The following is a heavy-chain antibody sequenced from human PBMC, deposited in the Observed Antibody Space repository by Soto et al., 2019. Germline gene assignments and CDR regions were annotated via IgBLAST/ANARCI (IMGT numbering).Heavy chain of an antibody. V-gene: IGHV1-69*06. CDR2: IIPIFGTA. J-gene: IGHJ6*02. CDR3: ARVAKPQPGPDYYYYGMDV. D-gene: IGHD5-18*01. Sequence: ASLKVSCKASGGTFSSYAISWVRQAPGQGLEWMGGIIPIFGTANYAQKFQGRVTITADKSTSTAYMELSSLRSEDTAVYYCARVAKPQPGPDYYYYGMDVWGQGTTVTVSS. CDR1: GGTFSSYA.